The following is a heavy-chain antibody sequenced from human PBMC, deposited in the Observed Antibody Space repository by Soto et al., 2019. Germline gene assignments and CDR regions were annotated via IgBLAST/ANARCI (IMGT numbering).Heavy chain of an antibody. J-gene: IGHJ6*02. CDR1: GYSFTSYW. Sequence: GESLKISCKGSGYSFTSYWISWVRQMPGKGLERMGRIDPSDSYTNYSPSFQGHVTISADKSISTAYLQWSSLKASDTAMYYCASRRGYSGYDYYYYYGMDVWGQGTTVTVSS. CDR2: IDPSDSYT. CDR3: ASRRGYSGYDYYYYYGMDV. D-gene: IGHD5-12*01. V-gene: IGHV5-10-1*01.